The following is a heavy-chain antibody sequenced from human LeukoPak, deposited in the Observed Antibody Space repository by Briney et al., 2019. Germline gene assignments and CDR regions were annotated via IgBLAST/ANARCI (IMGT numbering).Heavy chain of an antibody. V-gene: IGHV4-39*07. CDR1: GGSISSSSYY. J-gene: IGHJ5*02. CDR2: IYYSGST. Sequence: SETLSLTCTVSGGSISSSSYYWGWIRQPPGKGLEWIGSIYYSGSTYYNPSLKSRVTISVDTSKNQFSLKLSSVTAADTAVYYCARGFFEFDPWGQGTLVTVSS. CDR3: ARGFFEFDP. D-gene: IGHD2/OR15-2a*01.